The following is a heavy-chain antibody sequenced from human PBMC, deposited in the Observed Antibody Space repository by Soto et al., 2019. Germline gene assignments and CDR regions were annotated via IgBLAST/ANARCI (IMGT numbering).Heavy chain of an antibody. CDR3: ARSAYGDPRGRDY. V-gene: IGHV3-7*01. Sequence: PGGSLRLSCAASGFTFSSYWMSWVRQAPGKGLEWVANIKQDGGEKYYVDSVNGRFTISRDNANKNSLYLQMNSLRAEDTAVYYCARSAYGDPRGRDYWGQGTLVTVSS. J-gene: IGHJ4*02. CDR1: GFTFSSYW. CDR2: IKQDGGEK. D-gene: IGHD4-17*01.